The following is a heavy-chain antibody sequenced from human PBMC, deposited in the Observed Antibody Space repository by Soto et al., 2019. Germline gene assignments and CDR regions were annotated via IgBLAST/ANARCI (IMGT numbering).Heavy chain of an antibody. D-gene: IGHD2-2*01. V-gene: IGHV4-31*03. Sequence: TSDTLSLTCTVSGGSISSGGYYWSWIRQHPGKGLEWIGYIYYSGSTYYNPSLKSRVTISVDTSKNQFSLKLSSVTAADTAVYYCVSGVVPVSFDYWGQGTLVTVSS. CDR1: GGSISSGGYY. CDR3: VSGVVPVSFDY. J-gene: IGHJ4*02. CDR2: IYYSGST.